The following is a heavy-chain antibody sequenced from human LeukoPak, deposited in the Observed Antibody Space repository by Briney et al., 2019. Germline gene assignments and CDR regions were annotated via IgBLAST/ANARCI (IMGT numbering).Heavy chain of an antibody. CDR1: GFTFSSYS. V-gene: IGHV3-21*01. Sequence: GGSLRLSCAASGFTFSSYSMNWVRQAPGKGLEWVSSISSSSSYIYYADSVKGRFTISRDNAMNSRYLQMSSRRAEETAVYYCARDQVGPRLVGRPIWFGELLYMDVWGQGTTVTVSS. CDR3: ARDQVGPRLVGRPIWFGELLYMDV. CDR2: ISSSSSYI. J-gene: IGHJ6*03. D-gene: IGHD3-10*01.